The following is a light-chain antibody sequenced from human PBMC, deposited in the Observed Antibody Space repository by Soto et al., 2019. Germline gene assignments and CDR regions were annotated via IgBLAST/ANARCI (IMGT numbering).Light chain of an antibody. Sequence: VLTQSPLSLPVTPGEPASISCSSSQSLLHPKGYDSLDWYLQKPGQSPQLLIYLGSSRASGVPARFSGSGSGTDFSLRISRGEADGGGVYYFIQALQIPPTFGQGTPVHIK. V-gene: IGKV2-28*01. CDR2: LGS. CDR3: IQALQIPPT. CDR1: QSLLHPKGYDS. J-gene: IGKJ1*01.